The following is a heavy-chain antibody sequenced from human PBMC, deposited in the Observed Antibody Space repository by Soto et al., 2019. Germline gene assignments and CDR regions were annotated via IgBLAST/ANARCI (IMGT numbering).Heavy chain of an antibody. CDR2: LSWNSGFS. CDR3: AKGRGTIVVPDAYDI. D-gene: IGHD3-22*01. V-gene: IGHV3-9*01. CDR1: GFTFSTYG. Sequence: GGSLRLSCVASGFTFSTYGMHWVRQAPGKGPEWVASLSWNSGFSGYADSVKGRFTISRDNAQSSVHLQMNNLRTEDTALYYCAKGRGTIVVPDAYDIWGQGTMVTVSS. J-gene: IGHJ3*02.